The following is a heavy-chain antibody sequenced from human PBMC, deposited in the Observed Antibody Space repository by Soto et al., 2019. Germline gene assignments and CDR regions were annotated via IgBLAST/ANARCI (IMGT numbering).Heavy chain of an antibody. CDR3: ARGGSVRGVRGVIMSYYGMDV. Sequence: SETLSLTCALHSLPFLGYYWSWMPKTSFKGLEWIGEINHSGSTNYNPSLKSRVTISVDTSKNQFSLKLSSVTAADTAVYYCARGGSVRGVRGVIMSYYGMDVWGQGTTVS. D-gene: IGHD3-10*01. J-gene: IGHJ6*02. CDR1: SLPFLGYY. V-gene: IGHV4-34*01. CDR2: INHSGST.